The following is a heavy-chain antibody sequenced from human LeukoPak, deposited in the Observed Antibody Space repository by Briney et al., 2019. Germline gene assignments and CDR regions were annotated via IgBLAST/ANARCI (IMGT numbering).Heavy chain of an antibody. CDR1: GFTFSSYA. J-gene: IGHJ6*02. CDR3: ATLGYCSSTSCYICAGCYYYYGMDV. CDR2: ISYDGSNK. Sequence: GGSLRLSCAASGFTFSSYAMHWVRQAPGKGLEWVAVISYDGSNKYYADSVKGRFTISRDNSKNTLYLQMNSLRSEDTAVYYCATLGYCSSTSCYICAGCYYYYGMDVWGQGTTVTVSS. V-gene: IGHV3-30-3*01. D-gene: IGHD2-2*02.